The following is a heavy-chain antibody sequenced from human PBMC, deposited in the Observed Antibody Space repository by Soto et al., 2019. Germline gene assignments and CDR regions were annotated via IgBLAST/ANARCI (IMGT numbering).Heavy chain of an antibody. V-gene: IGHV3-21*01. CDR1: GFTFSSYS. CDR2: ISSSSSYI. CDR3: GTGSWSY. J-gene: IGHJ4*02. Sequence: EVQLVESGGGLVKPGGSLRLSCAASGFTFSSYSMNWVRQAPGKGLEWVSSISSSSSYIYYADSVKGRFTISRDNAKDSLYLQRNRLRAEDTAVYYCGTGSWSYWGQGTLVTVSS. D-gene: IGHD2-15*01.